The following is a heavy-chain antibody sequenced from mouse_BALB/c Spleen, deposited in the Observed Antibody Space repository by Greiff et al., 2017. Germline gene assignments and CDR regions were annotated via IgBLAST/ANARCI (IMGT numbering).Heavy chain of an antibody. CDR3: ARVPSPVYAMDY. D-gene: IGHD6-1*01. CDR1: GFNIKDTY. CDR2: IDPANGNT. V-gene: IGHV14-3*02. Sequence: VHVKQSGAELVKPGASVKLSCTASGFNIKDTYMHWVKQRPEQGLEWIGRIDPANGNTKYDPKFQGKATITADTSSNTAYLQLSSLTSEDTAVYYCARVPSPVYAMDYWGQGTSVTVSS. J-gene: IGHJ4*01.